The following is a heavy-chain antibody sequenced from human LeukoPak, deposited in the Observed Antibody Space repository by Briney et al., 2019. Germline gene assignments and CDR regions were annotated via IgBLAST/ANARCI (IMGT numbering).Heavy chain of an antibody. CDR2: IYNSWNT. CDR1: SGSIKNHY. V-gene: IGHV4-59*11. J-gene: IGHJ4*02. Sequence: SETLSLTCIVSSGSIKNHYWSWIRQPPGKGLEWIGYIYNSWNTNYNPSLQSRVTISMDASRKQFSLNLTSVTAADTAVYYCARDQIGYGLDYWGQGTLVTVSS. D-gene: IGHD5-18*01. CDR3: ARDQIGYGLDY.